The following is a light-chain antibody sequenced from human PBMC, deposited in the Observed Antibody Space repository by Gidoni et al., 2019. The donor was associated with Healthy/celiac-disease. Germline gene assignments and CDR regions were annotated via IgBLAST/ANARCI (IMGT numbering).Light chain of an antibody. Sequence: ELVMTQSPATLPVSPGEGATLSCRASQSVSSNLAWYQQKPGQAPRLLIYGASTRATGIPARFSGSGSGTEFTLTISSLQSEDFAVYYCQQYNNWPPWTFGQGTKVEIK. CDR3: QQYNNWPPWT. CDR2: GAS. CDR1: QSVSSN. J-gene: IGKJ1*01. V-gene: IGKV3-15*01.